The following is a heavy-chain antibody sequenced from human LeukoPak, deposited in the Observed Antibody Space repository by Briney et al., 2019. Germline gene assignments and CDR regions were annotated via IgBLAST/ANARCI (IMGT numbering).Heavy chain of an antibody. CDR2: ISGSGGST. Sequence: GGSLRLSCAASGFTFSSYAMSWVRQAPGKGLEWVSAISGSGGSTYYADSVKGRFTISRDNSKNTLYLQMNSLRAEDTAVYYCARLGVIVGATPGIDYFDYWGQGTLVTVSS. CDR1: GFTFSSYA. J-gene: IGHJ4*02. V-gene: IGHV3-23*01. D-gene: IGHD1-26*01. CDR3: ARLGVIVGATPGIDYFDY.